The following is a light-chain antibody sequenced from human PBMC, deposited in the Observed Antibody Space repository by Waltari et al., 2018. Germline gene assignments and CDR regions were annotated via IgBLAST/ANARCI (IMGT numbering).Light chain of an antibody. V-gene: IGKV3-20*01. CDR1: QSVART. J-gene: IGKJ1*01. CDR2: GAS. Sequence: EIVLTQSPGTLSFSPGERATLSCRASQSVARTLAWYQQKPGQAPRLLIYGASSRATGVPDRFSGSGSGTDFSLTISRLEPEDFAVYYCQHYVSLPATFGQGTKVEIK. CDR3: QHYVSLPAT.